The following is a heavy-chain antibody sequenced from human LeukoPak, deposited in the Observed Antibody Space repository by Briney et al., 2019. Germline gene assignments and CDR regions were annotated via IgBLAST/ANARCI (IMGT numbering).Heavy chain of an antibody. CDR3: ARDRGDPNWFDP. J-gene: IGHJ5*02. D-gene: IGHD5-24*01. CDR1: GYTFTSYG. V-gene: IGHV1-18*01. CDR2: ISAYNGDI. Sequence: GASVKVSCKASGYTFTSYGISWVRQAPGQGLEWMGWISAYNGDINYAQKFQDRVTMTTDTSTNTAYMEMRSLTSDDTAVYYCARDRGDPNWFDPWGQGTLVTVSS.